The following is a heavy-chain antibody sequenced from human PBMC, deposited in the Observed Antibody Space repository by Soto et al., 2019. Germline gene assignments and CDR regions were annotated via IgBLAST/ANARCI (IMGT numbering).Heavy chain of an antibody. CDR1: GGTFSSYA. CDR2: IIPIFGTA. D-gene: IGHD6-13*01. CDR3: ARSKSSMGSSWYTIYAFDI. J-gene: IGHJ3*02. Sequence: SSVKVSCKASGGTFSSYAISWVRQAPGQGLEWMGGIIPIFGTANYAQKFQGRVTITADESTSTAYMELSSLRSEDTAVYYCARSKSSMGSSWYTIYAFDIWGQGTMVTVSS. V-gene: IGHV1-69*13.